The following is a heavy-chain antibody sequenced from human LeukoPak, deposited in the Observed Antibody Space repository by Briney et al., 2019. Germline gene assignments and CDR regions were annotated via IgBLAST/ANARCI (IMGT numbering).Heavy chain of an antibody. Sequence: SETLSLTCTVSGGSITSSSHYWGWIRQPPGKGLEWIGSIYYSGDTYYNPSLKSRVTISVDTSKNQFSLKLSSVTAADTAVYYCARQPKSIITSPYNWFDPWGQGTLVTVSS. CDR2: IYYSGDT. CDR3: ARQPKSIITSPYNWFDP. CDR1: GGSITSSSHY. V-gene: IGHV4-39*01. J-gene: IGHJ5*02. D-gene: IGHD3-16*01.